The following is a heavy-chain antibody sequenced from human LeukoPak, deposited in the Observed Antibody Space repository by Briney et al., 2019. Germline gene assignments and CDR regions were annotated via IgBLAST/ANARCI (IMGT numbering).Heavy chain of an antibody. D-gene: IGHD6-13*01. CDR3: ASAPDPGVLQQLVN. V-gene: IGHV3-53*01. CDR1: GFTVSSYY. Sequence: GGSLRLSCAASGFTVSSYYMTWVRQAPGKGLEWVSVIYSGGSTYYADSVKGRFTISRDNSKNTLYLQMNSLRAEDTAVYYCASAPDPGVLQQLVNWGQGTLVTVSS. CDR2: IYSGGST. J-gene: IGHJ4*02.